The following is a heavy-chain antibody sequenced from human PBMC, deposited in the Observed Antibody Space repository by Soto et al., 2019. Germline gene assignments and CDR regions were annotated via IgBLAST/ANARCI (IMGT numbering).Heavy chain of an antibody. CDR3: ARERAGSNSGFDP. Sequence: SVKVSCKASGGTFSSYTISWVRQAPGQGLEWMGRIIPILGIANYAQKFQGRVTITADKSTSTAYMELSSLRSEDTAVYYCARERAGSNSGFDPWGQGTLVTVAS. CDR1: GGTFSSYT. CDR2: IIPILGIA. D-gene: IGHD1-1*01. V-gene: IGHV1-69*04. J-gene: IGHJ5*02.